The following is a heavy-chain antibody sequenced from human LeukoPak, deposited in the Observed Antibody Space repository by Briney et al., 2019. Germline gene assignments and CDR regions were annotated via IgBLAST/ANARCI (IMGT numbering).Heavy chain of an antibody. CDR3: ARDSLVRGVINDY. CDR1: GFTFSSHE. J-gene: IGHJ4*02. D-gene: IGHD3-10*01. Sequence: GGSLRLSCAASGFTFSSHEMNWVRQAPGKGLEWVSYISSSGSTIYYADSVKGRFTISRDNAKNSLYLQMNSLRAEDTAVYYCARDSLVRGVINDYWGQGTLVTVSS. CDR2: ISSSGSTI. V-gene: IGHV3-48*03.